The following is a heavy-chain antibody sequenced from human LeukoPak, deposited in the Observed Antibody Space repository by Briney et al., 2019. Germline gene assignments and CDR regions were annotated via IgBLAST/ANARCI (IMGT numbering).Heavy chain of an antibody. Sequence: GRYLRLSCAVSGATVSSNHMGWVRQAPGKGLEWVAVIWYDGSNKYYADSVKGRFTISRDNSKNTLYLQMNSLRAEDTAVYYCARDATAPSFDYWGQGTLVTVSS. CDR1: GATVSSNH. D-gene: IGHD2-2*01. CDR3: ARDATAPSFDY. CDR2: IWYDGSNK. V-gene: IGHV3-33*01. J-gene: IGHJ4*02.